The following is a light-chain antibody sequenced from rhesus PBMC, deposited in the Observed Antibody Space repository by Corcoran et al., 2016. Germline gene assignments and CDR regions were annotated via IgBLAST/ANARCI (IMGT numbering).Light chain of an antibody. J-gene: IGKJ4*01. CDR3: QLHNSESLT. Sequence: DIQLTQSPSSLSASVGDRVTITCRASQGINSFLAWYQQKSGRDPKLLIYDAYTLQSGVPSRFSGSGSGTEFTLTSSSLQPEDLATYSCQLHNSESLTFGGGTRVEIK. V-gene: IGKV1-25*01. CDR1: QGINSF. CDR2: DAY.